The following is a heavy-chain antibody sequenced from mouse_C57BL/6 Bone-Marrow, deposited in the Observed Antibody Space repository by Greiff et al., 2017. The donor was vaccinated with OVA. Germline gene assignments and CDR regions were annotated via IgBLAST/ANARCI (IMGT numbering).Heavy chain of an antibody. CDR1: GYTFTSYW. Sequence: QVQLQQPGAELVKPGASVKLSCKASGYTFTSYWMQWVKQRPGQGLEWIGEIDPSDSYTNYNHKFKGKATLTVDTSSSTAYMQLSSLTSEDSVVYYCARDPFAYWGQGTLVTVSA. CDR3: ARDPFAY. CDR2: IDPSDSYT. J-gene: IGHJ3*01. V-gene: IGHV1-50*01.